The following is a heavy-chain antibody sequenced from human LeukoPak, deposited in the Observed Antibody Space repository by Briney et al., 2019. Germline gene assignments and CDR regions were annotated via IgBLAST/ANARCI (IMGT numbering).Heavy chain of an antibody. V-gene: IGHV1-18*01. J-gene: IGHJ4*02. CDR1: GYTFTIYG. CDR2: ISTFNGNT. Sequence: ASVTVSCKASGYTFTIYGISWVRQAPGQGLEWMGWISTFNGNTNYAHNLQGRVTMTTDTSTSTAYMELRSLRSDDTAVYYCVRDFGYSSSWSGAYWGQGTLVTVSP. CDR3: VRDFGYSSSWSGAY. D-gene: IGHD6-13*01.